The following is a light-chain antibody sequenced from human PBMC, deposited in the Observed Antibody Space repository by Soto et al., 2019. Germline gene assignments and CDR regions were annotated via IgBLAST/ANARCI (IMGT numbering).Light chain of an antibody. CDR3: QQYNDWWT. V-gene: IGKV3-20*01. Sequence: EIVLTQSPGTLSLSPGERAPLSCRASQSVISTYLAWYQQKPGQAPSLLIYGASSRATGIPDRFSGSGSGTEFTLTISSLQSEDFAVYYCQQYNDWWTFGQGTKVDIK. CDR1: QSVISTY. CDR2: GAS. J-gene: IGKJ1*01.